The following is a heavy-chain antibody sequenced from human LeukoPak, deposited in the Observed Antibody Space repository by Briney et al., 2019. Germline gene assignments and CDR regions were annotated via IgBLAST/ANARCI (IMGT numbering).Heavy chain of an antibody. CDR1: GYTFTSYG. CDR3: ARDHPHDYGSGSYPLDY. D-gene: IGHD3-10*01. V-gene: IGHV1-18*01. CDR2: ISADNGNT. Sequence: GASVTVSCKASGYTFTSYGISWVRQAPGQGLEWMGWISADNGNTNYAQKVQGRVTMTTDTSTNTAYMELRSLRSDDTAVYYCARDHPHDYGSGSYPLDYWGQGTLVTVSS. J-gene: IGHJ4*02.